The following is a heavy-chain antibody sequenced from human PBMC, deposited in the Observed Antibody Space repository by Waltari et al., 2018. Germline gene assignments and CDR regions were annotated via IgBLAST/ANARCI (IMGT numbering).Heavy chain of an antibody. CDR3: ARGREGGMDV. D-gene: IGHD3-10*01. CDR2: IIPIFGTA. CDR1: GGTFSSYA. Sequence: QVQLVQSGAEVQKPGASGKVSCKASGGTFSSYAISWVRQAPGQGLEWMGRIIPIFGTANYEQKFQGRVTITADKSTSTAYMELSSLRSEDTAVYYCARGREGGMDVWGQGTTVTVSS. V-gene: IGHV1-69*08. J-gene: IGHJ6*02.